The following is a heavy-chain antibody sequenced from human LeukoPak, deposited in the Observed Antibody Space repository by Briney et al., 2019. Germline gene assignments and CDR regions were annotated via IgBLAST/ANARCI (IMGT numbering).Heavy chain of an antibody. CDR3: AREKNRSLGYSYGLGY. CDR2: INPSGGST. J-gene: IGHJ4*02. CDR1: GYTFTSYY. Sequence: ASVKVSCKASGYTFTSYYMHWVRQAPGQGLEWMGIINPSGGSTSYAQKFQGRVTMTRDTSTSTVYMELSSLRSEDTAVYYCAREKNRSLGYSYGLGYWGQGTLVTVPS. V-gene: IGHV1-46*01. D-gene: IGHD5-18*01.